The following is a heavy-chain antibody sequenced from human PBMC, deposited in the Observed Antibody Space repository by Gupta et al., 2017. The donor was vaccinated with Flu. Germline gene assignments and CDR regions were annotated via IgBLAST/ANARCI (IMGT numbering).Heavy chain of an antibody. CDR2: IYTSGST. CDR1: GGSISSGSYY. V-gene: IGHV4-61*02. Sequence: QVQLQESGPGLVKPSQTLSLTCTVSGGSISSGSYYWRWIRQPAGKGLEWIGRIYTSGSTNYNPSLKSRVTISVDTSKNQFSLKLSSVTAADTAVYYCARVGVVTQRRWYFDLWGRGTLVTVSS. D-gene: IGHD4-23*01. CDR3: ARVGVVTQRRWYFDL. J-gene: IGHJ2*01.